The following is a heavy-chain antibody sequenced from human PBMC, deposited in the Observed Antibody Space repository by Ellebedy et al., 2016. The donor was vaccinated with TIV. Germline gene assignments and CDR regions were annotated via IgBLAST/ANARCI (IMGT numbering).Heavy chain of an antibody. CDR2: INPSGGST. D-gene: IGHD3-10*01. CDR1: GYTFTSYG. V-gene: IGHV1-46*01. J-gene: IGHJ5*02. Sequence: ASVKVSXXASGYTFTSYGISWVRQAPGQGLEWMGIINPSGGSTSYAQKFQGRVTMTRDTSISTAYMELSRLRSDDTAVYYCAREAGLGELLYGGWFDPWGQGTLVTVSS. CDR3: AREAGLGELLYGGWFDP.